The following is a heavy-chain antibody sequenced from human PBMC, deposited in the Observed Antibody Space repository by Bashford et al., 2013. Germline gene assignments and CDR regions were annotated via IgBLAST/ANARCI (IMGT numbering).Heavy chain of an antibody. CDR3: ARDEEPHGFVNFGDYGMDV. Sequence: ASVKVSCKASGYTFTGHNLHWVRQAPGQGLEWMGMINPQSDVTNYAQKFHGRVSMTKDTSINTAYMELSGLRSDDTAIYYCARDEEPHGFVNFGDYGMDVWGHGTTVTVSS. J-gene: IGHJ6*02. CDR1: GYTFTGHN. V-gene: IGHV1-2*02. D-gene: IGHD3/OR15-3a*01. CDR2: INPQSDVT.